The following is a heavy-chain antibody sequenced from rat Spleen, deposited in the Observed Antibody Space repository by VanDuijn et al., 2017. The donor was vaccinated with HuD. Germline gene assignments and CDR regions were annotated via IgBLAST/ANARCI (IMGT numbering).Heavy chain of an antibody. CDR1: GFTFSDYY. CDR2: FSYDGRTT. Sequence: EVQLVESDGGLVRPGRSLKLSCAASGFTFSDYYMAWVRQAPTEGLEWVATFSYDGRTTYYRDSVKGRFTISRDNAKSTLYLQMNSLRSEDTATYYCARPDGYTYVMNVWGQGASVTVSS. V-gene: IGHV5-29*01. D-gene: IGHD1-6*01. CDR3: ARPDGYTYVMNV. J-gene: IGHJ4*01.